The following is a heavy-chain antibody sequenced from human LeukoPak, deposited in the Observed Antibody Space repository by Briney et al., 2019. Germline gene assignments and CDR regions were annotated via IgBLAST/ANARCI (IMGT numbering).Heavy chain of an antibody. V-gene: IGHV4-39*07. CDR1: GGSIATSSYY. CDR3: ARDGGSGLWL. CDR2: IYYTGGT. D-gene: IGHD3-16*01. J-gene: IGHJ3*01. Sequence: SETLSLTCSVSGGSIATSSYYWGWIRQPPEKGLEWIGSIYYTGGTYYSPSLKSRVTISVDTSKNQFSLKLSSVTAADTAVYYCARDGGSGLWLWGQGTMVTVSS.